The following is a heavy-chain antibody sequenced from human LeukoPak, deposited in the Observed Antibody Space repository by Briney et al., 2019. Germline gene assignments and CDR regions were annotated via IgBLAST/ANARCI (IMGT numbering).Heavy chain of an antibody. CDR3: ARGGIVVVVAAPGAFDI. V-gene: IGHV4-61*02. J-gene: IGHJ3*02. Sequence: SETLSLTCTVPGGSISSGTYFWSWIRQPAGKGLEWIGRIYSSGSANYNPSLKSRVSISVDTSKNQFSLQMSSVTAADTAVYYCARGGIVVVVAAPGAFDIWGQGTMVTVSS. D-gene: IGHD2-15*01. CDR2: IYSSGSA. CDR1: GGSISSGTYF.